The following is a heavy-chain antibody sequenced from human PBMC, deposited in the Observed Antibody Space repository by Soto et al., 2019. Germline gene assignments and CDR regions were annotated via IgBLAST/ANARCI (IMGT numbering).Heavy chain of an antibody. D-gene: IGHD1-26*01. J-gene: IGHJ4*02. V-gene: IGHV4-28*01. CDR2: IYYSGTT. CDR1: GYSISSNIS. CDR3: ARREIQGPFDY. Sequence: SETLSLTCAVSGYSISSNISWGWIRLPPEKGLEWIGYIYYSGTTYYNPSLKSRVTMSVDTSKNQFSLKLTSVTAVDTSVYYCARREIQGPFDYWGQGTLVTVSS.